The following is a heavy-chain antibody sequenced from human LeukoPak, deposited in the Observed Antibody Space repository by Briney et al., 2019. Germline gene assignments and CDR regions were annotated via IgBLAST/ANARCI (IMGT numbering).Heavy chain of an antibody. J-gene: IGHJ4*02. D-gene: IGHD5-18*01. Sequence: SETLSLTCAVSGYSISSGYYWGWLRQPPGKGLEWIGSIYHSGSTYYNPSLKSRVTISVDTSKNQFSLKLSSVTAADTAVYYCARDGDTLDYWGQGTLVTVSS. V-gene: IGHV4-38-2*01. CDR3: ARDGDTLDY. CDR1: GYSISSGYY. CDR2: IYHSGST.